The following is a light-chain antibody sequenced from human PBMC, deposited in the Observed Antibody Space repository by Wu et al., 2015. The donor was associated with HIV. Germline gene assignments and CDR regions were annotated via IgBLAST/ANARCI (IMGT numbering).Light chain of an antibody. Sequence: EIVLTQSPGTLSLSPGERAILSCKASQSVSSSYLAWYQQKPGQAPRLLIYGASSRATGIPDRFSGSGSGTDFTLTISRLEPEDFAVYYCQQRSNWPPYSFGQGTKLEIK. CDR3: QQRSNWPPYS. V-gene: IGKV3D-20*02. CDR1: QSVSSSY. CDR2: GAS. J-gene: IGKJ2*03.